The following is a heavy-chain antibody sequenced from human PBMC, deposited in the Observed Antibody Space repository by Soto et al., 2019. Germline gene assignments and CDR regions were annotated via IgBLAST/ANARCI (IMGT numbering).Heavy chain of an antibody. Sequence: VGSLRHSCAASGVPFSDYAMRWVRQAPGKGLEWVAVVSHDGRNTHYADSVKGRFTISRDSSKNTVSLEMTSLRAEDTAVYYCAKGGRQWLVTSDFNYWGQGALVTVSS. CDR3: AKGGRQWLVTSDFNY. CDR2: VSHDGRNT. V-gene: IGHV3-30*18. D-gene: IGHD6-19*01. CDR1: GVPFSDYA. J-gene: IGHJ4*02.